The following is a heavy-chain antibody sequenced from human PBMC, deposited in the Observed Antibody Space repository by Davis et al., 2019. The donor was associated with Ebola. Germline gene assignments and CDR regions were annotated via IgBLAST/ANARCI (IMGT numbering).Heavy chain of an antibody. CDR1: GFPVSTNY. D-gene: IGHD1-26*01. CDR3: AKGSYYTPGDYFDY. J-gene: IGHJ4*02. Sequence: PGGSLRLSCAASGFPVSTNYMSWVRQAPGKGLEWVSAISGSGGSTYYADSVKGRFTISRDNSKNTLYLQMNSLRAEDTAVYYCAKGSYYTPGDYFDYWGQGTLVTVSS. CDR2: ISGSGGST. V-gene: IGHV3-23*01.